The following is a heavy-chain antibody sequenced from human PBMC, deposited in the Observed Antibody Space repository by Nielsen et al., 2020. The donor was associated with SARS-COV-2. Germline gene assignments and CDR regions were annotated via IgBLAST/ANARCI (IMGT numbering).Heavy chain of an antibody. D-gene: IGHD4-23*01. J-gene: IGHJ4*02. CDR1: GFTFTNYA. CDR2: TSYDGSKK. Sequence: GESLQISCAASGFTFTNYAMHWARQAPGKGLEWVAVTSYDGSKKYYADPVKGRFTISRDNSKNTLYLQMNSLRTEDTAVYYCAKTQMFYGGNLYYFDYWGQGTLVTVSS. CDR3: AKTQMFYGGNLYYFDY. V-gene: IGHV3-30*18.